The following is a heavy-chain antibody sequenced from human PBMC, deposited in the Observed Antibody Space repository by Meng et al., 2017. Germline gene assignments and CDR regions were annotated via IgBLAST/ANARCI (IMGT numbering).Heavy chain of an antibody. D-gene: IGHD6-19*01. CDR3: HSGWYQAGDDY. CDR1: GGTFSSYA. CDR2: IIPIFGTA. J-gene: IGHJ4*02. V-gene: IGHV1-69*06. Sequence: QVQLVQPGAGVKKPGSAVKVPCKASGGTFSSYAISWVRQAPGQGLEWMGGIIPIFGTASYAQKFQGRVTITADKSTSTAYMELSSLRSEDTAVYYCHSGWYQAGDDYWGQGTLVTVSS.